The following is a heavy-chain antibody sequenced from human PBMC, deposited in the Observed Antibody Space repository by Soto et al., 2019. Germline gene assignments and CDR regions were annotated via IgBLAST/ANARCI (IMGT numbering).Heavy chain of an antibody. Sequence: QLQLQESGPGLVKPSETLSLTCTVSGGSISSSSYYWGWIRQPPGKGLEWIGSIYYSGSTYYNPSLKRRVTISVDTSKNQFSLKLSSVTAADTAVYYCARPPLSSSWREYFQHWGQGTLVTVSS. V-gene: IGHV4-39*01. CDR1: GGSISSSSYY. J-gene: IGHJ1*01. D-gene: IGHD6-13*01. CDR2: IYYSGST. CDR3: ARPPLSSSWREYFQH.